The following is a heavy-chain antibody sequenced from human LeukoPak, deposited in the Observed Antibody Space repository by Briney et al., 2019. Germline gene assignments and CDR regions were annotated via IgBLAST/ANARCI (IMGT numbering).Heavy chain of an antibody. J-gene: IGHJ4*02. V-gene: IGHV4-59*01. CDR1: GDSIRSFY. Sequence: SETLSLTCTVSGDSIRSFYWSWIRQPPGKGLEWIAYISDRGSTNYNPSLKSRVTISVDTSNNQFSLKLSSVNAADTAVYYCAREEGDYYDSSGSPIGDYWGQGTLVTVSS. D-gene: IGHD3-22*01. CDR3: AREEGDYYDSSGSPIGDY. CDR2: ISDRGST.